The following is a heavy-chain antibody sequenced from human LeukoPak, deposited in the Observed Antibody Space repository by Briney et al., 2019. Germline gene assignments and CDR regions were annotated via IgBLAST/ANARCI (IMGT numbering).Heavy chain of an antibody. CDR3: ARARGKDYDFWSGYSG. Sequence: SVKVSCKASGGTFSSYAISWVRQAPGQGLGWMGGIIPIFGTANYAQKFQGRVTITTDESTSTAYMELSSLRSEDTAVYYCARARGKDYDFWSGYSGWGQGTLVTISS. V-gene: IGHV1-69*05. D-gene: IGHD3-3*01. J-gene: IGHJ4*02. CDR1: GGTFSSYA. CDR2: IIPIFGTA.